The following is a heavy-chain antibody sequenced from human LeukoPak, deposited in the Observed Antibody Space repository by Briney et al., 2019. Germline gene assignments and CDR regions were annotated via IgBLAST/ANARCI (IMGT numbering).Heavy chain of an antibody. CDR3: ARLRVVVVAATRYYYGMDV. CDR1: GGSISSSSYY. CDR2: IYYSGST. J-gene: IGHJ6*02. D-gene: IGHD2-15*01. Sequence: SETLSLTCTVSGGSISSSSYYWGWIRQPPGKGLGWIGSIYYSGSTYYNPSLKSRVTISVDTSKNQFSLKLSSVTAADTAVYYCARLRVVVVAATRYYYGMDVWGQGTTVTVSS. V-gene: IGHV4-39*01.